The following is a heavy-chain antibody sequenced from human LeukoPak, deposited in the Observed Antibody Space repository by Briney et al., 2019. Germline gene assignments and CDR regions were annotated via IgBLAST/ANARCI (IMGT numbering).Heavy chain of an antibody. V-gene: IGHV6-1*01. D-gene: IGHD3-9*01. CDR3: ARVTFDYQMGTLDP. CDR1: GDSVSSKSAA. Sequence: SQTLSLTCAISGDSVSSKSAAWNWIRQSPSRGLEWLGRTYYRSKWYKDYAVSVKSRITINPDTSKNQFSLQLNSVTPEDTAVYYCARVTFDYQMGTLDPWGQGTLVTVSS. J-gene: IGHJ5*02. CDR2: TYYRSKWYK.